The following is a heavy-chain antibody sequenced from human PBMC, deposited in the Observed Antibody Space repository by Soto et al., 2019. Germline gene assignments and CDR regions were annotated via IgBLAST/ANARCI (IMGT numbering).Heavy chain of an antibody. CDR3: VTDRLRLAGRSPMHNDS. J-gene: IGHJ4*02. CDR2: FKGRCEGGTA. V-gene: IGHV3-15*01. Sequence: GVLRPSCAASGFTFSNAWKNWVRQAPGQGMEWVGRFKGRCEGGTADYAAPVKGRVTISRDDSKNTLYLQMNNQKTEDTPEYNCVTDRLRLAGRSPMHNDSWGQGTVGTVSS. D-gene: IGHD6-19*01. CDR1: GFTFSNAW.